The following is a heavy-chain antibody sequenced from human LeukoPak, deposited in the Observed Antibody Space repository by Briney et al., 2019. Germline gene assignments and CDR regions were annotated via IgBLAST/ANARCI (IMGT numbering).Heavy chain of an antibody. CDR2: INWNGGST. CDR3: TRRSVNLRLGELSLDY. Sequence: PGGSLRLSCAASGFTFDDYGMSWVRQAPGKGLELVSGINWNGGSTGYADSVKGRFTISRDNAKNSLYLQMNSLRAEDTALYYCTRRSVNLRLGELSLDYWGQGTLVTVSS. CDR1: GFTFDDYG. V-gene: IGHV3-20*04. D-gene: IGHD3-16*02. J-gene: IGHJ4*02.